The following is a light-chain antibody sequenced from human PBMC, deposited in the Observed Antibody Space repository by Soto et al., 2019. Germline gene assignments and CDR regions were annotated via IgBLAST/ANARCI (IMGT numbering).Light chain of an antibody. V-gene: IGLV1-40*01. CDR2: GNS. J-gene: IGLJ3*02. CDR3: QSYDSRLSGWV. Sequence: QSLLTQPPSVSGAPGQRVTISCTGSSSNIGAGYDVHWYQQLPGTAPKLLIYGNSNRPSGVPDRFSGSKSGTSASLAITGLQAEDEADYYCQSYDSRLSGWVFGGGTKVTVL. CDR1: SSNIGAGYD.